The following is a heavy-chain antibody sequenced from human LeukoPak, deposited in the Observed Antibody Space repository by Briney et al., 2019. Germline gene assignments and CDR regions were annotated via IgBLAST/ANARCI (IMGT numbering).Heavy chain of an antibody. CDR1: GFTFSSYG. CDR3: ARDLGYCSSTSCYLVYYYGMDV. D-gene: IGHD2-2*01. Sequence: GGSLRLSCAASGFTFSSYGMHWVRQAPGKGLEWVAVIWYDGSNKYYADSVKGRFTISRDNSKNTLYLQMNSLRAEDTAVYYCARDLGYCSSTSCYLVYYYGMDVWGQGTTVTVYS. CDR2: IWYDGSNK. V-gene: IGHV3-33*01. J-gene: IGHJ6*02.